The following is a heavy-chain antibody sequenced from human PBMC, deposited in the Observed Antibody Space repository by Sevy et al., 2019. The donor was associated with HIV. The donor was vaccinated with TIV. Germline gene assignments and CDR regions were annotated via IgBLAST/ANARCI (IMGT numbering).Heavy chain of an antibody. J-gene: IGHJ4*02. CDR1: SGSFSAYY. Sequence: SETLSLTCAVYSGSFSAYYWSWIRQPPGKGLEWIGEINHSGSTNYNPSLKSRVTISLHTSKNQFSLKLPSVTAADTAVYYCARGVTVTTVPYYFDYWGQGTLVTVSS. CDR3: ARGVTVTTVPYYFDY. CDR2: INHSGST. V-gene: IGHV4-34*01. D-gene: IGHD4-4*01.